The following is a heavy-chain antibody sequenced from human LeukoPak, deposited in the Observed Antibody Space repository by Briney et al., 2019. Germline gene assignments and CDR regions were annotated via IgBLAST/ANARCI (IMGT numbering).Heavy chain of an antibody. CDR3: AKHLVGSSDYYYYMDV. CDR2: ISSSSSYI. D-gene: IGHD6-6*01. CDR1: GFTFSSYS. J-gene: IGHJ6*03. V-gene: IGHV3-21*04. Sequence: PGGSLRLSCAASGFTFSSYSMNWVRQAPGKGLEWVSSISSSSSYIYYADSVKGRFTISRDNSKNTLYLQMNSLRAEDTAVYYCAKHLVGSSDYYYYMDVWGKGTTVTVSS.